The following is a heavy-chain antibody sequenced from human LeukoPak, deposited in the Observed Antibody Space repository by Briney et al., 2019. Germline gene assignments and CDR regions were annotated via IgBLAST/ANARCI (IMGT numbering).Heavy chain of an antibody. V-gene: IGHV1-8*01. D-gene: IGHD3-22*01. J-gene: IGHJ4*02. CDR1: GYTFTTYD. CDR2: MNPNNGDT. Sequence: ASVTVSCKSSGYTFTTYDVNWVRQATGQGLEWMGWMNPNNGDTGYAQKFQGRVTMTRDTSISTAYMELSSLRSEDAAVYYCARGRTDYYDSSASFPALGYWGQGTLVTVSS. CDR3: ARGRTDYYDSSASFPALGY.